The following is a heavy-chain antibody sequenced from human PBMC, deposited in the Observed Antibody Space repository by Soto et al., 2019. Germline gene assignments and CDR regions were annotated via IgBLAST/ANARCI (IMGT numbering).Heavy chain of an antibody. CDR3: ARDYCSGGSCYLAWFDP. Sequence: ASVNVSCKASGYTITSYGISWVRQAPGQGLEWMGWISAYNGNTNYAQKLQGRVTMTTDTSTSTAYMELRSLRSDDTAVYYCARDYCSGGSCYLAWFDPWGQGTLVTVSS. CDR2: ISAYNGNT. CDR1: GYTITSYG. D-gene: IGHD2-15*01. J-gene: IGHJ5*02. V-gene: IGHV1-18*01.